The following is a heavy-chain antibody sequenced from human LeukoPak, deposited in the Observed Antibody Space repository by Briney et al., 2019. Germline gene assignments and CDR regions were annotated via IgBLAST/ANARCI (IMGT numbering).Heavy chain of an antibody. D-gene: IGHD2-2*02. J-gene: IGHJ6*03. Sequence: SRTLSLTCTVSGGSISSGDYYWSWIRQPPGKGLGWIGYIYYSGSTYYNPSLKSRVTISVDTSKNQFSLKLSSVTAADTAVYYCARGRSSSYHYYYYYYMDVWGKGTTVTVSS. CDR3: ARGRSSSYHYYYYYYMDV. CDR1: GGSISSGDYY. V-gene: IGHV4-30-4*08. CDR2: IYYSGST.